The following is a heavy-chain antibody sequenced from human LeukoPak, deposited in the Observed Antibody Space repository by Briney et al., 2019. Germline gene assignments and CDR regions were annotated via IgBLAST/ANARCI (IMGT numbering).Heavy chain of an antibody. CDR3: AKDGATGNRSPGPYFDN. CDR1: GFTFSSYG. V-gene: IGHV3-30*18. CDR2: VSYDGRSQ. D-gene: IGHD1-26*01. J-gene: IGHJ4*02. Sequence: PGGSLRLSCAASGFTFSSYGMHWVRQAPGKGLEWVAVVSYDGRSQDYADSVKGRFTISRDNSKNTLYRQMNSLRGEDTAVYYCAKDGATGNRSPGPYFDNWGQGTLVTVSS.